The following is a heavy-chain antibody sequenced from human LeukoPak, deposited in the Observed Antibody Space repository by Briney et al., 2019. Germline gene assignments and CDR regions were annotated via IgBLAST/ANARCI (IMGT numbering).Heavy chain of an antibody. CDR2: IYYSGST. CDR3: ARVVYYYCYYMDV. CDR1: GGSISSSSYY. V-gene: IGHV4-39*07. J-gene: IGHJ6*03. Sequence: PSETLSLTCTVSGGSISSSSYYWGWIRQPPGKGLEWIGSIYYSGSTYYNPSLKSRVTISVDTSKNQFSLKLSSVTAADTAVYYCARVVYYYCYYMDVWGKGTTVTVSS.